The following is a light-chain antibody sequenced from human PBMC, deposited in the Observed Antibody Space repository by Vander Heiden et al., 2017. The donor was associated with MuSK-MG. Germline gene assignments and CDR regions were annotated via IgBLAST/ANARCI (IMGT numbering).Light chain of an antibody. Sequence: AIRMTQSPSSLSASTGDRVTITCRASQGISSYLAWYQQKPGKAPKLLIYAASTLQSGVPSRFSGSGSGTDFTLTISCLQSEDFATYYCQQYDSYPPTFGQGTKVXIK. V-gene: IGKV1-8*01. CDR1: QGISSY. CDR3: QQYDSYPPT. J-gene: IGKJ1*01. CDR2: AAS.